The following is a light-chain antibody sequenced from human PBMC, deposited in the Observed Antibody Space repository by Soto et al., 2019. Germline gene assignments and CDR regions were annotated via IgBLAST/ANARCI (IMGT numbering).Light chain of an antibody. V-gene: IGLV1-40*01. CDR3: QSYDSSRSGVVV. J-gene: IGLJ2*01. CDR2: GNS. CDR1: SSNIGAGYD. Sequence: QSVLTQPPSVSGAPGQRVTISCTGSSSNIGAGYDVHWYQQLPGTAPKLLIYGNSNRPSGVPDRFSGSKSGTSASLAITGLQAEDEADYYCQSYDSSRSGVVVFGGGTKLTFL.